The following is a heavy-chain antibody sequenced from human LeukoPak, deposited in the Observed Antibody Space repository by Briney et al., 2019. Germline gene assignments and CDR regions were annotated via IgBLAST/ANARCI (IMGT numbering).Heavy chain of an antibody. D-gene: IGHD2-21*02. CDR2: INTDTGNT. CDR1: GYTFNTYG. V-gene: IGHV1-18*01. Sequence: ASVKVSCRASGYTFNTYGINWVRQAPGHGLEGLGWINTDTGNTNYAQNLQGRVTMTRDTSTGTAYMELKSLTSDDTAVYYCARKGCTGDCYILDYWGQGTLVTVSS. J-gene: IGHJ4*02. CDR3: ARKGCTGDCYILDY.